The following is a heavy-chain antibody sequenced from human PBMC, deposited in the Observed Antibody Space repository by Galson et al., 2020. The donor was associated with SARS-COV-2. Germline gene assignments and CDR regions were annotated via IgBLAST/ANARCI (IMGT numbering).Heavy chain of an antibody. CDR2: LKGDGSET. CDR3: SREGWQGGY. CDR1: GFPFNDFW. Sequence: GGSLRLSCEVSGFPFNDFWMSWFRQAPGKGLEWVANLKGDGSETNYADFVKGRFSISRDNAANSLYLQMNSLRVEDSAVYYCSREGWQGGYWGQGTRVTVSS. J-gene: IGHJ4*02. D-gene: IGHD6-19*01. V-gene: IGHV3-7*01.